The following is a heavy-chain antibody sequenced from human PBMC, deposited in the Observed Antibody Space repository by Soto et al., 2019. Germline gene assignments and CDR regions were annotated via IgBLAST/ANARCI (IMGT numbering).Heavy chain of an antibody. D-gene: IGHD6-13*01. V-gene: IGHV1-69*02. CDR2: IIPILGIA. Sequence: ASVKVSCKASGGTFSSYTISWVRQAPGQGLEWMGRIIPILGIANYAQKFQGRVTITADKSTSTAYMELSSLRSEDTAVYYCARRQLAAAGDFDYWGQGTPVTVSS. J-gene: IGHJ4*02. CDR3: ARRQLAAAGDFDY. CDR1: GGTFSSYT.